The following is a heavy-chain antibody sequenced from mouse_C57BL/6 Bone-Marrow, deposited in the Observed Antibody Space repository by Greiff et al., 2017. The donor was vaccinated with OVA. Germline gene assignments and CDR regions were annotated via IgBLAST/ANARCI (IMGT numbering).Heavy chain of an antibody. CDR1: GYTFTDYY. Sequence: EVQLQQSGPELVKPGASVKISCKASGYTFTDYYMNWVKQSHGKSLEWIGDINPNNGGTSYNQKFKGKATLTVDKSSSTAYMELRSLTSEDSAVYYCARAYDSYYYAMDYWGQGTSVTVSS. V-gene: IGHV1-26*01. CDR2: INPNNGGT. CDR3: ARAYDSYYYAMDY. J-gene: IGHJ4*01. D-gene: IGHD6-5*01.